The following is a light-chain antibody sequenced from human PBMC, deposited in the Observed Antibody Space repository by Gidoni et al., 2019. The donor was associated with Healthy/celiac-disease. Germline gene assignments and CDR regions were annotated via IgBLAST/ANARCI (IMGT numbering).Light chain of an antibody. J-gene: IGKJ2*01. V-gene: IGKV1-5*03. CDR2: KAS. Sequence: DIQMTQPPSTLSASVGDRVTITCRASQSISSWLAWYQQKPGKAPKLLIYKASSLESGVPSRFSGSGSGTEFTLTISSLQPDDFATYYCQQYNSYLYTFXQXTKLEIK. CDR3: QQYNSYLYT. CDR1: QSISSW.